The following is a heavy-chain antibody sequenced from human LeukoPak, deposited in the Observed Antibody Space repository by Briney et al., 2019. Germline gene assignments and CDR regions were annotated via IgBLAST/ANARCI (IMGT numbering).Heavy chain of an antibody. CDR2: IIPILGIA. D-gene: IGHD2-15*01. J-gene: IGHJ6*02. CDR1: GGTFSSYA. V-gene: IGHV1-69*04. CDR3: ASDIVVVVAAPNGMDV. Sequence: SVKVSCKASGGTFSSYAISWVRQAPGQGLEWMGRIIPILGIANYAQKFQGRVTITADKSTSTAYMGLSSLRSGDTAVYYCASDIVVVVAAPNGMDVWGQGTTVTVSS.